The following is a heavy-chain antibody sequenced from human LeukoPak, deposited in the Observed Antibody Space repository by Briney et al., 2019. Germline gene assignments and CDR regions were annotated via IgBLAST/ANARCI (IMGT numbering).Heavy chain of an antibody. D-gene: IGHD3-9*01. CDR1: GFTFRNYA. CDR2: IVGSGSST. V-gene: IGHV3-23*01. J-gene: IGHJ4*02. CDR3: AKWGDYDILTGYYDPDY. Sequence: PGGSLRLSCAASGFTFRNYAMSWVRQAPGKGLEWVSAIVGSGSSTYYADSVKGRFTISRDNSKNTLYLQLNRLRAEDTAVYYCAKWGDYDILTGYYDPDYWGQGTLVTDSS.